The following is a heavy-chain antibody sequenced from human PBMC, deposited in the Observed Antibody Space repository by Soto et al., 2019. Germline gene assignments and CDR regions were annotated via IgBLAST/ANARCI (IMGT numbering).Heavy chain of an antibody. CDR3: AKAPVPDYGAYGSCVFQL. D-gene: IGHD4-17*01. CDR2: MNPNSGNT. CDR1: GYTFTSYD. J-gene: IGHJ1*01. Sequence: ASVKVSCKASGYTFTSYDINWVRLATGQGLEWMGWMNPNSGNTAYAQKFQGRVTMTRDNSKNTLYLQMNSLRAEDTAVFYCAKAPVPDYGAYGSCVFQLWGQGTLVTVSS. V-gene: IGHV1-8*01.